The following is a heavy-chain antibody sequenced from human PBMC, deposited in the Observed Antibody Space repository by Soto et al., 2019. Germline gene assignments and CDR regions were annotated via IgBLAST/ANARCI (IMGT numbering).Heavy chain of an antibody. V-gene: IGHV1-8*01. CDR2: MNPNSGNT. J-gene: IGHJ4*02. CDR3: ARGRWTYYDFWSGYPNDY. Sequence: QVQLVQSGAEVKKPGASVKVSCKASGYTFTSYDINWVRQATGQGLEWMGWMNPNSGNTGYAQKFQGRVTMTRNTSISTAYMELGSLRSEDTAVYYCARGRWTYYDFWSGYPNDYWGQGTLVTVSS. CDR1: GYTFTSYD. D-gene: IGHD3-3*01.